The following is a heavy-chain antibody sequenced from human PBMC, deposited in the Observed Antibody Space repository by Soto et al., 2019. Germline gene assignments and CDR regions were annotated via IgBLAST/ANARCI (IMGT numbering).Heavy chain of an antibody. CDR2: INAGNGNT. CDR1: GNTVPNYA. V-gene: IGHV1-3*01. J-gene: IGHJ4*02. CDR3: ARTSGYYFIDEY. D-gene: IGHD3-22*01. Sequence: GASVKVSCKASGNTVPNYAIHWVRQAPGQRLEWMGWINAGNGNTKYSQKFQGRVTITRDTSASTAYMELSSLRSEDTAVYYCARTSGYYFIDEYWGQGTLVTVSS.